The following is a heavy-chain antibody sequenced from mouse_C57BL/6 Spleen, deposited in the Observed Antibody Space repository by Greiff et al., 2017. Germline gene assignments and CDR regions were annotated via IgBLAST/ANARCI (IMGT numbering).Heavy chain of an antibody. V-gene: IGHV1-59*01. D-gene: IGHD2-3*01. CDR2: IDPSDSYT. Sequence: QVQLQQPGAELVRPGTSVKLSCKASGYTFTSYWMHWVKQRPGQGLEWIGVIDPSDSYTNYNQKFKGKAPLTVDTSSSTAYMQLSSLTSEDSAVYYCARRDGYYFDYWGQGTTLTVSS. J-gene: IGHJ2*01. CDR1: GYTFTSYW. CDR3: ARRDGYYFDY.